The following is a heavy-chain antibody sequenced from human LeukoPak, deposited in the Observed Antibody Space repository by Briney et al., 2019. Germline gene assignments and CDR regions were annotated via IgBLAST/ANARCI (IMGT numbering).Heavy chain of an antibody. J-gene: IGHJ6*02. D-gene: IGHD2-15*01. V-gene: IGHV4-39*07. Sequence: SETLSLTCTASGGSISSGSYYWGWIRQPPGKGLEWIGSIYYSGSTNYNPSLKSRVTISVDKSKNQFSLKLSSVTAADTAVYYCARGTGYCSGGSCSVGYYYYYGMDVWGQGTTVTVSS. CDR1: GGSISSGSYY. CDR3: ARGTGYCSGGSCSVGYYYYYGMDV. CDR2: IYYSGST.